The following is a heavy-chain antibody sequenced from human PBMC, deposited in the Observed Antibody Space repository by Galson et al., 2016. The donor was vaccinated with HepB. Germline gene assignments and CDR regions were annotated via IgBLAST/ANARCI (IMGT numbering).Heavy chain of an antibody. CDR1: GGSINSGSYS. CDR3: ARGEMATPDAFDI. J-gene: IGHJ3*02. V-gene: IGHV4-61*02. Sequence: TLSLTCTVSGGSINSGSYSWNWIRQPAGKGLEWIGRIYTTGTTNHNPSLKRRVIISVDTSKNQLSLKLSSVTAADTAVYYCARGEMATPDAFDIWGLGTMVSVSS. CDR2: IYTTGTT. D-gene: IGHD5-24*01.